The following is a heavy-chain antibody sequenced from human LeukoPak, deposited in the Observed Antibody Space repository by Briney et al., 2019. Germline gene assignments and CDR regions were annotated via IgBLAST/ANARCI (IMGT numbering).Heavy chain of an antibody. CDR3: ARHLSGVTGYTYGRGIDY. CDR2: IKKDGSEK. J-gene: IGHJ4*02. V-gene: IGHV3-7*01. Sequence: GGSLRLSCAASGFTFSSYWMSWVRQAPGKGLEWVANIKKDGSEKYYVDSVKGRFTISRDNARTSLYLHMNSLRAEDTAVYYCARHLSGVTGYTYGRGIDYWGQGTLVTVSS. CDR1: GFTFSSYW. D-gene: IGHD5-18*01.